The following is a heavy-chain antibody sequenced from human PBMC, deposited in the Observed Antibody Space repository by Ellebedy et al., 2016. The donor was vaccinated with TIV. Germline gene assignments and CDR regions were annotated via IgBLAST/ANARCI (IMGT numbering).Heavy chain of an antibody. D-gene: IGHD6-19*01. J-gene: IGHJ4*02. CDR2: IIAIFGTT. Sequence: SVKVSCKASGATFSGSDISWVRQAPGLGLEWIGGIIAIFGTTKYAQKFQGRVTITADQLTTTSHMGLSDLRFEDTAIYYCARHIGYSNGPSEYWGQGSLVTVSS. V-gene: IGHV1-69*13. CDR3: ARHIGYSNGPSEY. CDR1: GATFSGSD.